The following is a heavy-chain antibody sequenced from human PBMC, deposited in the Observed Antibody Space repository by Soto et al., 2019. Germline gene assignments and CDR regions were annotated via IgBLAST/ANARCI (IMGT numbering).Heavy chain of an antibody. D-gene: IGHD2-2*01. CDR3: AAYCSSISCTPFHGYS. CDR2: IKKDETEE. Sequence: GGSMRVSCAAAGFTCSNYWMSWVRQDTGKGLEWVANIKKDETEEYYVDSVKGRFTISRDNAKNSLFLQMNSLRAEDTAVYYCAAYCSSISCTPFHGYSWGQGTLVTVSS. J-gene: IGHJ4*02. V-gene: IGHV3-7*03. CDR1: GFTCSNYW.